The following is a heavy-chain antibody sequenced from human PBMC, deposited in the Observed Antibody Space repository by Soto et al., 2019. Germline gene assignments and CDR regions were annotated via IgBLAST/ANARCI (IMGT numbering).Heavy chain of an antibody. CDR3: AKDQTSYSSGQNVDY. J-gene: IGHJ4*02. CDR2: ISGSGGST. CDR1: GFTFSSYA. V-gene: IGHV3-23*01. D-gene: IGHD6-19*01. Sequence: EVQLLESGGGLVQPGGSLRLSCAASGFTFSSYAMSWVRQAPGKGLEWVSAISGSGGSTYYADSVKGRFTISRDNSKNTLYLQMNSRRVEDTAVYYCAKDQTSYSSGQNVDYWGQGTLVTVSS.